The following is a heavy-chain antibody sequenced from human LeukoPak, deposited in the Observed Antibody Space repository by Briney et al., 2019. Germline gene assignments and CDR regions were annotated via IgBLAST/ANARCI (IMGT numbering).Heavy chain of an antibody. D-gene: IGHD3-22*01. V-gene: IGHV4-4*07. J-gene: IGHJ6*03. CDR1: GVSITSYY. CDR2: IYTSVST. CDR3: ARTYYYDSSGYYDYYYMDV. Sequence: SETLSLTCTVSGVSITSYYWSWIRQPAGKGLEWIGRIYTSVSTNYNPSLKSRVTMSVDTSKNQFSLKLSSVTAADTAVYYCARTYYYDSSGYYDYYYMDVWDKGTTVTISS.